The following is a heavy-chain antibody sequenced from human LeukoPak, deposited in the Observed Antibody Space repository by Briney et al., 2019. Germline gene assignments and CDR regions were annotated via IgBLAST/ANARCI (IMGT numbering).Heavy chain of an antibody. D-gene: IGHD1-26*01. J-gene: IGHJ4*02. CDR3: ARDLAKVGAVLRLDY. CDR2: ISSSSSTI. V-gene: IGHV3-48*01. Sequence: PGGSLRLSCAASGFTFSSYSMNWVRQAPGKGLEWVSYISSSSSTIYYADSVKGRFTISRDNAKNSLYLQMNSLRAGDTAVYYCARDLAKVGAVLRLDYWGQGTLVTVSS. CDR1: GFTFSSYS.